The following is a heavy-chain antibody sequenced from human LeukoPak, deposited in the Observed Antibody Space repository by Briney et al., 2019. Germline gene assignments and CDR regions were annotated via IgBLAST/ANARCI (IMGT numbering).Heavy chain of an antibody. D-gene: IGHD3-3*01. V-gene: IGHV5-51*01. J-gene: IGHJ4*02. CDR1: GYSFTNYW. CDR2: IYPDDSDT. Sequence: GESLKISCKGSGYSFTNYWIGWVRQMPGKGLEGMGIIYPDDSDTRYSPSFQGQVTISADKSISTAYLQWSSLKASDTAMYYCARHPAYYNFWSGYWGDFDYWGQGTLVTVSS. CDR3: ARHPAYYNFWSGYWGDFDY.